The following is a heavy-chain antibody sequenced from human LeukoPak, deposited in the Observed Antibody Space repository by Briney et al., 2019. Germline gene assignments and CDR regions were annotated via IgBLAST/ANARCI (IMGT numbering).Heavy chain of an antibody. Sequence: GGSLRLSCAASGFTFSSYAMHWVRQAPGKGLEWVAVISYDGSNKYYADSVRGRFTISRDNSKNTLYLQMNSLRAEDTAVYYCARDPEDTAMADYWGQGTLVTVFS. J-gene: IGHJ4*02. V-gene: IGHV3-30*04. CDR2: ISYDGSNK. D-gene: IGHD5-18*01. CDR3: ARDPEDTAMADY. CDR1: GFTFSSYA.